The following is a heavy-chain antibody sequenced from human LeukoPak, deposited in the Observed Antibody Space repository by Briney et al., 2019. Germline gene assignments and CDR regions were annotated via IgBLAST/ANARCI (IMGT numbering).Heavy chain of an antibody. CDR1: GYTFTGYY. D-gene: IGHD3-22*01. CDR2: INPNSGGT. V-gene: IGHV1-2*02. Sequence: AASVKVSCKASGYTFTGYYMHWVRQAPGQGLEWMGWINPNSGGTNYAQKFQGRVTMTRDTSISTAYMELSRLRSDDTAVYYCARDSDGSNYYDSSGYYRVGAFDIWGQGTMVTVSS. CDR3: ARDSDGSNYYDSSGYYRVGAFDI. J-gene: IGHJ3*02.